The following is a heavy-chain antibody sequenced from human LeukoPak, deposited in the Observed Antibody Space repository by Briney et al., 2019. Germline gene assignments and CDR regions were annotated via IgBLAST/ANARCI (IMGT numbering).Heavy chain of an antibody. CDR2: ITDSGDGK. D-gene: IGHD1-26*01. CDR3: AKDSPVATR. Sequence: GGSLRLSCAASGFTFSSSAMSWVCQAPGKGLAWVSSITDSGDGKYYADSVKGRFTISRDNSKNTLYLQMNSLRAEDTAVYYCAKDSPVATRWGQGTLVTVSS. J-gene: IGHJ4*02. V-gene: IGHV3-23*01. CDR1: GFTFSSSA.